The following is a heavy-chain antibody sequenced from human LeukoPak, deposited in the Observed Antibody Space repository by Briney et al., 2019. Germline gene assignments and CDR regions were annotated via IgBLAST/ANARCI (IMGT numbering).Heavy chain of an antibody. CDR1: GFTFSNAW. V-gene: IGHV3-15*01. CDR3: TTLSYAAALT. J-gene: IGHJ5*02. D-gene: IGHD2-2*01. Sequence: KPGGSLRLSCAASGFTFSNAWMSWVRQAPVKGLEWVSRVRSETDGGTTDYAAPVQGRFTISRDDSKNTLYLQMNSLETDDTAVYYCTTLSYAAALTWGQGTLVTVSS. CDR2: VRSETDGGTT.